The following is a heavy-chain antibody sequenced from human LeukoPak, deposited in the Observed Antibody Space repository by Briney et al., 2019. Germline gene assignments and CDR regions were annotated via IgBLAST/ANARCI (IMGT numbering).Heavy chain of an antibody. CDR2: ISSSSSYI. CDR1: GFTFSSYS. CDR3: ARGRTPLRFLEWPLPQDDAFDI. V-gene: IGHV3-21*04. J-gene: IGHJ3*02. D-gene: IGHD3-3*01. Sequence: TGGSLRLSCAASGFTFSSYSMNWVRQAPGKGLEWVSSISSSSSYIYYADSVKGRFTISRDNAKNSLYLQMNSLRSEDTALYYCARGRTPLRFLEWPLPQDDAFDIWGQGTMVTVSS.